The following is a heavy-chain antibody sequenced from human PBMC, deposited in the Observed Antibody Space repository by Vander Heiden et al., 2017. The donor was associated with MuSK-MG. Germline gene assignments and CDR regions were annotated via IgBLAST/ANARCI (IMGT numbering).Heavy chain of an antibody. V-gene: IGHV4-34*01. J-gene: IGHJ6*02. CDR1: GGSFSGYY. D-gene: IGHD6-13*01. Sequence: QVQLQQWGAGLLQPSETLSLTCAVYGGSFSGYYRSWFRQPPGKGLEWIGEINHSGSTNYNPSLKSRVTISVDTSKKQFSLKRSSVTAAETAVYYCARLLGRSGSWSYYYYGMDVWGQGTTVTVSS. CDR3: ARLLGRSGSWSYYYYGMDV. CDR2: INHSGST.